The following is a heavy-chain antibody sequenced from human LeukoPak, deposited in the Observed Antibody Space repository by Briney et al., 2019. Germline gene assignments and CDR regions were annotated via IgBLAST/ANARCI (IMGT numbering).Heavy chain of an antibody. J-gene: IGHJ5*02. V-gene: IGHV4-31*03. CDR2: IYYSGST. CDR3: ARSKWLLFGYNWFDP. Sequence: PSQTLSLTCTVSGGSISSGGYYWSWIRQHPGKGLEWIGYIYYSGSTYYNPSLKSRVTISVDTSKNQFSLKLSSVTAADTAVYYCARSKWLLFGYNWFDPWGQGTLVTVSP. CDR1: GGSISSGGYY. D-gene: IGHD3-22*01.